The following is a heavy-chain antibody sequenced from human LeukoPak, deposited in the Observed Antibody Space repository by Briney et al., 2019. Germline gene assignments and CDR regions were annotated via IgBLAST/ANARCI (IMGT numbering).Heavy chain of an antibody. D-gene: IGHD4-17*01. CDR3: SKKGQNEDYGKPD. Sequence: GGSLRLSCTASGFSFGDYAINWVRQAPGRGLEWISFIRSKAYGGTTEYAASVKGRFTISRDDSRSTLYLQMNSLRAEDTAVYYCSKKGQNEDYGKPDWGQGTLVTVSS. J-gene: IGHJ4*02. CDR2: IRSKAYGGTT. V-gene: IGHV3-49*04. CDR1: GFSFGDYA.